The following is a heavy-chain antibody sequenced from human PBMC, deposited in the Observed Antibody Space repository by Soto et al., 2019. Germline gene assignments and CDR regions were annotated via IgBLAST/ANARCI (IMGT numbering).Heavy chain of an antibody. CDR2: IIPIFGTA. CDR3: ARGKYGGLYYYYGMDV. V-gene: IGHV1-69*06. D-gene: IGHD4-17*01. Sequence: SVKVSCKASGGTFSSYAISWVRQAPGQGLERMGGIIPIFGTANYAQKFQGRVTITADKSTSTAYMELSSLRSEDTAVYYCARGKYGGLYYYYGMDVWGQGTTVTVSS. CDR1: GGTFSSYA. J-gene: IGHJ6*02.